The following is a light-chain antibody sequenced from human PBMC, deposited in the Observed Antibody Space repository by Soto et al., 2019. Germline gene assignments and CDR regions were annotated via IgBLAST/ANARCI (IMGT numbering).Light chain of an antibody. CDR1: QGINIY. Sequence: DIQMTQSPSSLSASVGDRVTITCRASQGINIYLAWYQQRPGKVPKLLIYAASTLQSGVPSRFSGSGSGTDFTLTISSLQPEDVATYYCQKYNSAPWTFGQGTKVEIK. CDR3: QKYNSAPWT. CDR2: AAS. V-gene: IGKV1-27*01. J-gene: IGKJ1*01.